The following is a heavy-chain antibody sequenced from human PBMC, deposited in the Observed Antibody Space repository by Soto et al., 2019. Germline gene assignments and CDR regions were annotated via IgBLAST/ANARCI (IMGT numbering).Heavy chain of an antibody. Sequence: VGSLRLSCAASGFTFSSYAMSWVRQAPGKGLEWVSAISGSGGSTYYADSVKGRFTISRDNSKNTLYLQMNSLRAEDTAVYYCAKDPVGSSWYDHFDYWGQGTLVTVSS. CDR3: AKDPVGSSWYDHFDY. D-gene: IGHD6-13*01. CDR1: GFTFSSYA. CDR2: ISGSGGST. V-gene: IGHV3-23*01. J-gene: IGHJ4*02.